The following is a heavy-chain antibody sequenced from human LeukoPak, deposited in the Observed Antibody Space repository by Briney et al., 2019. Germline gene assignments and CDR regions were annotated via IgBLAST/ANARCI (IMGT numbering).Heavy chain of an antibody. V-gene: IGHV3-33*06. Sequence: GRSLRLSCAASGFTFSSYGMHWVRQAPGKGLEWVAVIWYDGSNKYYADSVKGRFTISRDNSKNTLYLQMNSLRAEDTAVYYCAKDRIPDGYYSIDYWGQGTPVTVSS. D-gene: IGHD3-3*01. J-gene: IGHJ4*02. CDR3: AKDRIPDGYYSIDY. CDR1: GFTFSSYG. CDR2: IWYDGSNK.